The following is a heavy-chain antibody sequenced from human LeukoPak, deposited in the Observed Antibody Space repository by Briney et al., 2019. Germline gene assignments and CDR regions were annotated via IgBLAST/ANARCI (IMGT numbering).Heavy chain of an antibody. CDR3: AKDRDYYDSSGFDY. CDR1: GFTFSSYG. J-gene: IGHJ4*02. Sequence: GGSLRLSCAASGFTFSSYGMYWVRQAPGKGLEWVAFIRYDGSNKYYADSVKGRFTISRDNSKNTLYLQMNSLRAEDTAVYYCAKDRDYYDSSGFDYWGQGTLVTVSS. D-gene: IGHD3-22*01. CDR2: IRYDGSNK. V-gene: IGHV3-30*02.